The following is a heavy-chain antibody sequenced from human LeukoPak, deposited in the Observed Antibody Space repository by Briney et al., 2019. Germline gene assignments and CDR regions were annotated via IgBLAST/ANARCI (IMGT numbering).Heavy chain of an antibody. J-gene: IGHJ6*02. CDR2: IKEDGSQK. D-gene: IGHD1-7*01. V-gene: IGHV3-7*03. CDR3: AKVNYEDPYYYGMDV. CDR1: GFTFSSYW. Sequence: PGGSLRVSCAASGFTFSSYWMTWVRQAPGKGLEWVANIKEDGSQKYYVDSVKGRFTISRDNAKNSLYLQMNSLRAEDTAVYYCAKVNYEDPYYYGMDVWGQGTTVTVSS.